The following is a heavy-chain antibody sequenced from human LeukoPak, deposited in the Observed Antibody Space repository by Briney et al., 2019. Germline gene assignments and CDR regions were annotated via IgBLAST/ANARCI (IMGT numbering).Heavy chain of an antibody. D-gene: IGHD4-17*01. Sequence: PSETLSLTCAVYGGSFSGYYWSWIRQPPGKGLEWIGEINHSGSTNYNPSLKSRVTISVDTSKNQFSLKLSSVTAADTAVYYCARVRHGDYSPYYYYYMDVWGKGTTVTVSS. V-gene: IGHV4-34*01. CDR2: INHSGST. CDR1: GGSFSGYY. CDR3: ARVRHGDYSPYYYYYMDV. J-gene: IGHJ6*03.